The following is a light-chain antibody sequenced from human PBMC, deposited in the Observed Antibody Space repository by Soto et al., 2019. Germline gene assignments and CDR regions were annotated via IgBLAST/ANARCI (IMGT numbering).Light chain of an antibody. CDR2: DAY. CDR1: QSFRGL. Sequence: EVVLTQSPVTLSLSQGERATLSCRASQSFRGLLAWYQQKPGQAPRLLIYDAYNRATGIPPRFSGSRSGTDFTLTISSLEPEDSAVYYCQQRHMWPITFGQGTRLEIK. V-gene: IGKV3-11*01. CDR3: QQRHMWPIT. J-gene: IGKJ5*01.